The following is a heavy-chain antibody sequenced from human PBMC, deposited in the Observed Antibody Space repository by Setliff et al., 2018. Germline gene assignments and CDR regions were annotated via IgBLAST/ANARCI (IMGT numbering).Heavy chain of an antibody. J-gene: IGHJ4*02. D-gene: IGHD3-10*01. CDR3: AKATGFGELFI. CDR1: GDSITSGSYY. CDR2: IYTRGST. Sequence: SETLSLPCTVSGDSITSGSYYWSWIRQPAGKGLEWIGQIYTRGSTNENPSLKSRVTISMDTSKNQVSLRLTSVTAADTAIYYCAKATGFGELFIWGQGTVVTVSS. V-gene: IGHV4-61*09.